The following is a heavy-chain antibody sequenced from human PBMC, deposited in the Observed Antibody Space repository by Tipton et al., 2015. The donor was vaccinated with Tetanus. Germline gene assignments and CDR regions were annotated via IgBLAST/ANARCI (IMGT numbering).Heavy chain of an antibody. CDR3: ARDQARGARGWNYFDY. J-gene: IGHJ4*02. D-gene: IGHD1-26*01. CDR2: IYYSGST. V-gene: IGHV4-31*03. Sequence: TLSLTCTVSGASIRGGTFYWGWIRQPPGKGLEWIGDIYYSGSTYYNPSLKSRVTISVDTSKNQFSLKLNSVTAGDTAVYYCARDQARGARGWNYFDYWGLGTLVTVSS. CDR1: GASIRGGTFY.